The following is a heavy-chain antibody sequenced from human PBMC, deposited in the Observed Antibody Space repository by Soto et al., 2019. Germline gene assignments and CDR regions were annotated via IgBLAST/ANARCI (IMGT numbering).Heavy chain of an antibody. Sequence: SETLSLTCTVSSGSISSADYYWSWIRQPPGKGLEWIGYIYYSGSTYYNPSLKSRVTISVDTSKNQFSLKLTSVTAADTAIYYCARGPSDEKVDSWGQGILVTVSS. CDR3: ARGPSDEKVDS. CDR2: IYYSGST. J-gene: IGHJ4*02. CDR1: SGSISSADYY. V-gene: IGHV4-30-4*01.